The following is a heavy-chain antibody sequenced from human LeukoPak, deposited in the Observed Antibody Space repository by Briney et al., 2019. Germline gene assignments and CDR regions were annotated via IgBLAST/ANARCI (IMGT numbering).Heavy chain of an antibody. CDR3: ARQKRRGFAPFDP. Sequence: SETLSLTCTVSGYSISSGYYWGWIRQPPGKGLEWIGSIYHSGSTNYNPSLKSRVTISVDTSKNQFSLKLSSVTAADTAVYYCARQKRRGFAPFDPWGQGTLVTVSS. CDR1: GYSISSGYY. V-gene: IGHV4-38-2*02. J-gene: IGHJ5*02. D-gene: IGHD6-25*01. CDR2: IYHSGST.